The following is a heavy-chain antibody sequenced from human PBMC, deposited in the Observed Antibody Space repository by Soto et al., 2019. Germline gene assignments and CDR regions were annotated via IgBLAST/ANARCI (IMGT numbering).Heavy chain of an antibody. CDR1: GGTFSSYA. CDR2: IIPIFGTA. CDR3: ARDPGTAMVYYYYGMDV. D-gene: IGHD5-18*01. J-gene: IGHJ6*02. Sequence: SVKVSCKASGGTFSSYAISWVRQAPGQGLEWMGGIIPIFGTANYAQKFQGRVTITADESTSTAYMELSSLRSEDTAVYYCARDPGTAMVYYYYGMDVWGQGTTVTVSS. V-gene: IGHV1-69*13.